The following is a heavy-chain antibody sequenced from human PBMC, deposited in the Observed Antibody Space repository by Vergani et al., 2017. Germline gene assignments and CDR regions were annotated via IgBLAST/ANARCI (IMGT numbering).Heavy chain of an antibody. D-gene: IGHD3-16*01. CDR1: EYSFGNYW. CDR3: ARHTAYTDS. CDR2: IYPADSDT. Sequence: EVELVQSGPEMRKPGESLKISCNGSEYSFGNYWIGWVRQMRGKGLEWMGIIYPADSDTRYSPSFQGQVTISADKAISTAFLQWDSLKASDTALYYCARHTAYTDSWGQGSLVTVSS. V-gene: IGHV5-51*01. J-gene: IGHJ4*02.